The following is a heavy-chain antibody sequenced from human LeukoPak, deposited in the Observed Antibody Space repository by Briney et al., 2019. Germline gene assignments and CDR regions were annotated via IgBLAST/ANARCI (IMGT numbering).Heavy chain of an antibody. Sequence: PGGSLRLSCAASGFTFSSYAMSWVRQAPGKGLEWVSAITGSGSSTYYADSVKGRFTISRDNSKNTLYLQMNSLRAEDTAVYYCAKDPGATVTTDYWGQGTLVTVSS. J-gene: IGHJ4*02. CDR2: ITGSGSST. D-gene: IGHD4-11*01. V-gene: IGHV3-23*01. CDR1: GFTFSSYA. CDR3: AKDPGATVTTDY.